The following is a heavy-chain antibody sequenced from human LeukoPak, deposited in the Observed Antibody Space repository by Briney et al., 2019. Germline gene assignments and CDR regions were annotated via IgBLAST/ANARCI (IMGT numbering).Heavy chain of an antibody. CDR3: ARLVAAAGPIDY. D-gene: IGHD6-13*01. CDR1: GGSISNTNW. J-gene: IGHJ4*02. V-gene: IGHV4-39*01. CDR2: IYYSGST. Sequence: SETLSLTCGVSGGSISNTNWWTWVRQPPGKGLEWIGSIYYSGSTYYNPSLKSRVTISVDTSKNQFSLKLSSVTAADTAVYYCARLVAAAGPIDYWGQGTLVTVSS.